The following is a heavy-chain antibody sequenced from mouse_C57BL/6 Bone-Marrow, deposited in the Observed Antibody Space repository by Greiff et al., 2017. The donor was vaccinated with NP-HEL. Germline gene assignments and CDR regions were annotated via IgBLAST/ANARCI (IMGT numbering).Heavy chain of an antibody. J-gene: IGHJ1*03. V-gene: IGHV1-55*01. CDR3: ASGTTVVARGYFDV. Sequence: VQLQQPGAELVKPGASVKMSCKASGYTFTSYWITWVKQRPGQGLEWIGDIYPGSGSTNYNEKFKSKATLTVDTSSSTAYMQLSSLTSEDSAVYYCASGTTVVARGYFDVWGTGTTVTVSS. D-gene: IGHD1-1*01. CDR1: GYTFTSYW. CDR2: IYPGSGST.